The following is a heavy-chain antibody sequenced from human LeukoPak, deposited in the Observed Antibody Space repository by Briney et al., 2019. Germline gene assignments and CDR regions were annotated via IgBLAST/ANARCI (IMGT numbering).Heavy chain of an antibody. Sequence: PGGSLRLSCAVSGFTFSSYGMHWVRQAPGKGVEWVAVIWYDGSNKFYADSVKGRFTISRENPKNTLYLQMNSLRAEDTAVYYCARGAYYYGSGSYVDYWGQGTLVTVSS. CDR3: ARGAYYYGSGSYVDY. V-gene: IGHV3-33*01. D-gene: IGHD3-10*01. CDR1: GFTFSSYG. J-gene: IGHJ4*02. CDR2: IWYDGSNK.